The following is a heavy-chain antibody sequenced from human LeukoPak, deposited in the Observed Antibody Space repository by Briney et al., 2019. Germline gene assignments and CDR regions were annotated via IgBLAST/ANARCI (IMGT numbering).Heavy chain of an antibody. Sequence: GGSLRLSCAAPGFTFSGYPMYWVRQTPGKGLEWVSAISGGGGGNTYYADSVKGRFTVSRDNSKNTLFLEMNSLRAEDTAVYYCARAVTTGSYYFGYWGQGIPVTVSS. CDR1: GFTFSGYP. J-gene: IGHJ4*02. CDR3: ARAVTTGSYYFGY. V-gene: IGHV3-23*01. CDR2: ISGGGGGNT. D-gene: IGHD1-1*01.